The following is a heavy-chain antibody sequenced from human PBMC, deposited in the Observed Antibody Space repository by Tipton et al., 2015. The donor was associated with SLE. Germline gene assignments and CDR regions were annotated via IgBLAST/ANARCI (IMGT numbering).Heavy chain of an antibody. D-gene: IGHD4-17*01. CDR1: GDSISSAPSSGSYY. J-gene: IGHJ6*03. CDR2: MYTRGST. V-gene: IGHV4-61*02. CDR3: ARDDAGYGDYGFYYYYTDV. Sequence: TLSLTCTVSGDSISSAPSSGSYYWNWIRQPAGKGLEWIGRMYTRGSTNFNPSLTSRVSISIDSSKNQLSLTLRSVTASDTGVYFCARDDAGYGDYGFYYYYTDVWGKGTTVTVSS.